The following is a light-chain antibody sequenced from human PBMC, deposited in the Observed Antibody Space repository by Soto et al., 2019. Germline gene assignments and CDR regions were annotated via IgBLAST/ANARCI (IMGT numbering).Light chain of an antibody. Sequence: DIQMTQSPSSLSASVGDRVTITCRASQSIGRFLNWYQQKPGKAPNVLINVASTLRSGVPSRFSGSGSGTDFNLTINSLQTEDFETYLCQQSFTTPLTFCGGTKVDIK. CDR2: VAS. CDR3: QQSFTTPLT. CDR1: QSIGRF. J-gene: IGKJ4*01. V-gene: IGKV1-39*01.